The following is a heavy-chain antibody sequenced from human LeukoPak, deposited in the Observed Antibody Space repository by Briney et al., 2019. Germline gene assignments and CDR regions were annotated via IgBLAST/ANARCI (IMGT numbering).Heavy chain of an antibody. J-gene: IGHJ4*02. Sequence: GGSLRLSCLAAGFTFSSYAMSWVRQSPGKGLEWVSGISGSGGSTYHADSVKGRFTISRDNSKNTLYLQMNSLRAEDTAVYYCAKDPSGITGTTLRHLGFPRYYFDYWGQGTLVTVSS. D-gene: IGHD1-7*01. CDR3: AKDPSGITGTTLRHLGFPRYYFDY. CDR1: GFTFSSYA. V-gene: IGHV3-23*01. CDR2: ISGSGGST.